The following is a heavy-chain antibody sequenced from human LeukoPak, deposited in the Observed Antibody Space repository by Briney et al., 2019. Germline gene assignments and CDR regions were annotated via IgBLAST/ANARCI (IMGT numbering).Heavy chain of an antibody. V-gene: IGHV3-23*01. D-gene: IGHD3-22*01. Sequence: GGSLSLSCAASGFTFSSYAMSWVRQAPGKGLEWVSAISGSGGSTYYADSVKGRFTISRDNSKNTLYLQMNSLRAEDTAVYYCAKSPSSGYYFDYWGQGTLVTVSS. J-gene: IGHJ4*02. CDR1: GFTFSSYA. CDR2: ISGSGGST. CDR3: AKSPSSGYYFDY.